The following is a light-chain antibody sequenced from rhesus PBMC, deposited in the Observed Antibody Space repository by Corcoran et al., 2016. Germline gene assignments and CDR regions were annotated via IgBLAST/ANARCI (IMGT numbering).Light chain of an antibody. CDR1: QGIGIY. CDR3: QQHSSFPLT. V-gene: IGKV1S14*01. CDR2: DAS. Sequence: DIQMTQSPSSLSASVGDTVTITCQASQGIGIYVAWYQQKPGKAPKALIYDASYFQGGVPSRFSGSGSGTDFTLTLSRLQPENFETYYCQQHSSFPLTFGGGTKVEIE. J-gene: IGKJ4*01.